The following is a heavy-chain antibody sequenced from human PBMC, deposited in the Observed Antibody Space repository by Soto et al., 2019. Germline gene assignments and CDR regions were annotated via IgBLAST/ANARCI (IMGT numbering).Heavy chain of an antibody. CDR1: GFAFNTYS. Sequence: GGSLRLSCAASGFAFNTYSMHWVRQAPGRGLEWVAVISYDGSNKFYADSVRGRFTISRDNSKNTLYLQMNTLRAEDTAVYYCAKALSQFFPFDYWGQGTLVTVSS. J-gene: IGHJ4*02. D-gene: IGHD3-3*01. CDR3: AKALSQFFPFDY. CDR2: ISYDGSNK. V-gene: IGHV3-30-3*01.